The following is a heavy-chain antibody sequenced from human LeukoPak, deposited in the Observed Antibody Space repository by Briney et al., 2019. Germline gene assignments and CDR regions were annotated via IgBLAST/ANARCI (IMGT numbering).Heavy chain of an antibody. D-gene: IGHD6-13*01. CDR1: GFTFSSYS. V-gene: IGHV3-21*04. J-gene: IGHJ4*02. CDR2: ISSSSSYI. Sequence: GGSLRLSCAASGFTFSSYSMNWVRQAPGKGLEWVSSISSSSSYIYYADSVKGRFTISRDNAKNSLYLQMNSLRAEDMALYYCAKDISEGEAAGRGFLGFDYWGQGTLVTVSS. CDR3: AKDISEGEAAGRGFLGFDY.